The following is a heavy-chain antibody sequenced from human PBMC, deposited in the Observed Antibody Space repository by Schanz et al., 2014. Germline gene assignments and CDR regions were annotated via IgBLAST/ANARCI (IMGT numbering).Heavy chain of an antibody. J-gene: IGHJ3*01. CDR1: GFTVNTNY. CDR2: MCINRGST. CDR3: GGNGGRDGYNLAWDV. Sequence: EVQLVESGGGLIQPGGSLRLSCAVSGFTVNTNYMSWVRQAPGKGLEWISIMCINRGSTQYADSVKGRFIISRDSSKNTLFVQMKSLRAEDTAVFFCGGNGGRDGYNLAWDVWGQGALVTVSS. D-gene: IGHD5-12*01. V-gene: IGHV3-53*01.